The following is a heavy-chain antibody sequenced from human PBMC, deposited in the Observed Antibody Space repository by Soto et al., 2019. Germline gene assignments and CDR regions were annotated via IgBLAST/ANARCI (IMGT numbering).Heavy chain of an antibody. Sequence: QVQLVQSGAAVSKPGSSVKVSCKASGGTFGIYAIGWVRQAPGLGLEWMGGIIPAFGTTKNAQKFQDKVDMTADESTNTVYMEPRGLRFDDTAVYYCARVPRQMLYGLTRNGMDVWGQGTTLIVSS. J-gene: IGHJ6*02. CDR3: ARVPRQMLYGLTRNGMDV. CDR1: GGTFGIYA. CDR2: IIPAFGTT. D-gene: IGHD2-2*02. V-gene: IGHV1-69*01.